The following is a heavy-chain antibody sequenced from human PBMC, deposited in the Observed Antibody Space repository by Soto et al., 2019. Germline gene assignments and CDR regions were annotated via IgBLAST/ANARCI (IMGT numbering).Heavy chain of an antibody. D-gene: IGHD3-22*01. J-gene: IGHJ4*02. CDR2: ISYDGSNK. CDR1: GFTFSSYA. V-gene: IGHV3-30-3*01. Sequence: GGSLRLSCAASGFTFSSYAMHWVRQAPGKGLEWVAVISYDGSNKYYADSVKGRFTISRDNSKNTLYLQMNSLRAEDTAVYYCARDGPHYYDGSGYYAEKNYFDYWGQGTLVTVSS. CDR3: ARDGPHYYDGSGYYAEKNYFDY.